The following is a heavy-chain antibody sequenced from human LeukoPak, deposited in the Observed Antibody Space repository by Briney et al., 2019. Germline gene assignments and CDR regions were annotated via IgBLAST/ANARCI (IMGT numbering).Heavy chain of an antibody. CDR2: ISSSSSYI. Sequence: GGSLRLSCAASGFTFSSYSMNWVRQAPGKGLEWVSSISSSSSYIYYAGSVKGRFTIPRDNAKNSLYLQMNSLRAEDTAVYCCARGLGPHGSRDYWGQGTLVTVSS. J-gene: IGHJ4*02. CDR3: ARGLGPHGSRDY. CDR1: GFTFSSYS. D-gene: IGHD2-15*01. V-gene: IGHV3-21*01.